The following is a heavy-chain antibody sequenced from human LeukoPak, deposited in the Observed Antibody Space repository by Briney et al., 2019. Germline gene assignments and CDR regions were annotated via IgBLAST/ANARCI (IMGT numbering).Heavy chain of an antibody. CDR2: INHSGST. CDR3: ARGYSYGYGDFDY. D-gene: IGHD5-18*01. V-gene: IGHV4-34*01. CDR1: GFTFSNYW. J-gene: IGHJ4*02. Sequence: GSLRLSCAASGFTFSNYWMHWVRQAPGKGLEWIGEINHSGSTNYNPSLKSRVTISVDTSKNQFSLKLSSVTAADTAVYYCARGYSYGYGDFDYWGQGTLVTVSS.